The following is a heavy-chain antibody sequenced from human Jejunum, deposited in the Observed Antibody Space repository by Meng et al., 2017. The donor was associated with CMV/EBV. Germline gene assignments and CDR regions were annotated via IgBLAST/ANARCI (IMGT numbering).Heavy chain of an antibody. CDR2: IHSSGST. J-gene: IGHJ5*02. V-gene: IGHV4-30-4*01. Sequence: GQLHDAGPGLVEPSQTLSLTCTVSGGSMSSGNYYWSWIRQPPGKGLEWIGYIHSSGSTYYNPSLRSRLTISVDTSKNQFSLKLSSVTAADTAVYYCARASYGSGSPLGESWFDPWGQGTLVTVSS. CDR3: ARASYGSGSPLGESWFDP. D-gene: IGHD3-10*01. CDR1: GGSMSSGNYY.